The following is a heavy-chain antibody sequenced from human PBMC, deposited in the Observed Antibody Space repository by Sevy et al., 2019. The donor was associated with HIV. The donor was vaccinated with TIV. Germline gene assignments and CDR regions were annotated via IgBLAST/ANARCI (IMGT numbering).Heavy chain of an antibody. CDR1: GFTFSSYG. CDR3: AKDGPDGELLLLIAAAGTPIDAFDI. D-gene: IGHD6-13*01. V-gene: IGHV3-30*02. J-gene: IGHJ3*02. Sequence: GGSLRLSCAASGFTFSSYGMHWVRQAPGKGLEWVAFIRYDGSNKYYADSVKGRFTISRDNSKNTLYLQMNSLRAEDTAVYYCAKDGPDGELLLLIAAAGTPIDAFDIWGQGTMVTVSS. CDR2: IRYDGSNK.